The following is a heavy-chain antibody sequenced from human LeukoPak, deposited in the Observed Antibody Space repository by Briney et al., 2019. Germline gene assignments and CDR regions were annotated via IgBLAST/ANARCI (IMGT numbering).Heavy chain of an antibody. D-gene: IGHD3-22*01. Sequence: GGSLRLSCAASGFTVSSNYMSWVRQAPGKGLEWASVMFTNGDTNYADSVKGRFTISRDSFKNTLHLQMSSLRAEDTAVYFCARRHYDRTGYYYVDWGQGTLVTVSS. V-gene: IGHV3-66*04. CDR2: MFTNGDT. J-gene: IGHJ4*02. CDR3: ARRHYDRTGYYYVD. CDR1: GFTVSSNY.